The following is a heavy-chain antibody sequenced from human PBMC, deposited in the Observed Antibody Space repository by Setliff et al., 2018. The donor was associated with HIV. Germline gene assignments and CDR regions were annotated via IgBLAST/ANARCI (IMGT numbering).Heavy chain of an antibody. CDR2: IIPFFGTA. CDR3: ARVPYRSAWFSGGHDAFDI. V-gene: IGHV1-69*05. CDR1: GGTFSSYA. Sequence: SVKVSCKASGGTFSSYAISWVRQAPGQGLEWMGGIIPFFGTANYAQSFQDRVAMTTETATSTAYMEMRSLRSDDTAVYFCARVPYRSAWFSGGHDAFDIWSQGTMVTVS. J-gene: IGHJ3*02. D-gene: IGHD6-19*01.